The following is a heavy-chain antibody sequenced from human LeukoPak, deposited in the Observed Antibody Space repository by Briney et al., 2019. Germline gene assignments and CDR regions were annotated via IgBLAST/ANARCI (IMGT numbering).Heavy chain of an antibody. V-gene: IGHV4-4*07. CDR3: AGRRITMIVGYYYGMDV. D-gene: IGHD3-22*01. CDR2: IYTSGST. Sequence: SETLSLTCTVSGGSISSYYWSWIRQPAGKGLEWIGRIYTSGSTNYNPSLKSRVTISVDTSKNQFSLKLSSVTAADTAVYYCAGRRITMIVGYYYGMDVWGQGTTVTVSS. J-gene: IGHJ6*02. CDR1: GGSISSYY.